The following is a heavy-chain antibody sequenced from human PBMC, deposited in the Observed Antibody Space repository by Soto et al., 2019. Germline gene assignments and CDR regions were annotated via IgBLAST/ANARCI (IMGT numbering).Heavy chain of an antibody. J-gene: IGHJ4*02. CDR1: GFTFSSYG. Sequence: QVQLQESGGGVVQPGRSLRLSCTASGFTFSSYGMHWVRQAPGKGLEWVAVISYDGRNKFYADSVKGRFTISRDNSKNTLDLQMNSLRGEDSALYYCAKDRHDWNRSGYFDYWGQGTLVTVSA. D-gene: IGHD1-1*01. V-gene: IGHV3-30*18. CDR2: ISYDGRNK. CDR3: AKDRHDWNRSGYFDY.